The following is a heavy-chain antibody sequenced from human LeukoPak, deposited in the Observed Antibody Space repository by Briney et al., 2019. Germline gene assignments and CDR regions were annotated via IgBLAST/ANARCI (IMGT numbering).Heavy chain of an antibody. CDR3: ALGYHDVWER. J-gene: IGHJ4*02. Sequence: SGTLSLTCSVSGGSFTNINWWSWVRQPPGQGLEWIGEINHSGNTYYNPSLTGRVTISVDRSDNQFSLKVNSVTAADTAVYYCALGYHDVWERWGQGTLVTVSS. CDR1: GGSFTNINW. V-gene: IGHV4-4*02. D-gene: IGHD1-26*01. CDR2: INHSGNT.